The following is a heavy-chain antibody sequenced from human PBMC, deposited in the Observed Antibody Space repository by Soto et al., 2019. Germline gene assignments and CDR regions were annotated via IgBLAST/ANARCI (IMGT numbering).Heavy chain of an antibody. V-gene: IGHV1-69*06. D-gene: IGHD2-2*01. CDR2: IIPIFGTP. Sequence: SVKVSCKASGGTFNNYVINWVRQAPGQGLEWMAGIIPIFGTPNYAQKFQGRVTITADKSTSTAYMELNSLRSEDTAVYYCAGRCDGTNCLAHFDYWGQGTLVTV. J-gene: IGHJ4*02. CDR1: GGTFNNYV. CDR3: AGRCDGTNCLAHFDY.